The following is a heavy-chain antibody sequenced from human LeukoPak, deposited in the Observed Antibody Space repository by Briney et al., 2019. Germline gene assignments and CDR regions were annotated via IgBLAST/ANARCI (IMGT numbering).Heavy chain of an antibody. Sequence: GGSVGLSCAASGFTFSSHSMSWVRQAPGEGLEWVSAISPSGDSTTYRDSVKGQFTISRDNSKNRLYLQMNTLTVEDTAIYYCARRLLTGGLTDFFDYWGQGTLVTVSS. CDR3: ARRLLTGGLTDFFDY. V-gene: IGHV3-23*01. J-gene: IGHJ4*02. D-gene: IGHD3-9*01. CDR1: GFTFSSHS. CDR2: ISPSGDST.